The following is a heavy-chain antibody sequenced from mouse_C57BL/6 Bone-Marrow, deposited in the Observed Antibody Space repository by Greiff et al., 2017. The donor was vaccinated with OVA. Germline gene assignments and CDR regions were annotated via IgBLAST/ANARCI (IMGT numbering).Heavy chain of an antibody. CDR1: GYAFTNYL. Sequence: QVQLQQSGAELVRPGTSVKVSCKASGYAFTNYLIEWVKQRPGQGLEWIGVINPGSGGTNYNEKFKGKATLTADKSSSTAYMQLSSLTSEDSAVYFCARRGFAYWGQWTLVTVSA. CDR2: INPGSGGT. V-gene: IGHV1-54*01. CDR3: ARRGFAY. J-gene: IGHJ3*01.